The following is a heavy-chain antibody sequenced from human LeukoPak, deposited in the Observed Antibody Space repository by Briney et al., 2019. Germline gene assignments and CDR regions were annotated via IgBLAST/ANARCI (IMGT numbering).Heavy chain of an antibody. Sequence: GGSLRLSCAASGFIFSSYAMSWVRQAPGKGLEWVSHISGSGGNTYYADSVKGRFTISKDKSKNTLYLQMNSLRAEDTAVYYCAKASLSGSGSYDYWGQGTQVTVSS. CDR3: AKASLSGSGSYDY. CDR1: GFIFSSYA. D-gene: IGHD6-25*01. V-gene: IGHV3-23*01. J-gene: IGHJ4*02. CDR2: ISGSGGNT.